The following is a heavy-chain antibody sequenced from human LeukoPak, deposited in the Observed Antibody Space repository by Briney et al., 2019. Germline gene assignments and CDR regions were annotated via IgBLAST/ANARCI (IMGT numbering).Heavy chain of an antibody. J-gene: IGHJ4*02. CDR3: ARTRYYYNSRSYGAPYYFDY. Sequence: SETLSLTCTVSGGSISSGSYYWGWIRQPPGKGLEWIGSIYYSGSTYYNPSLKSRATISVDTSKNQFSLKLSSVTAADTAVYYCARTRYYYNSRSYGAPYYFDYWGQGTLVTVSS. CDR2: IYYSGST. D-gene: IGHD3-10*01. V-gene: IGHV4-39*01. CDR1: GGSISSGSYY.